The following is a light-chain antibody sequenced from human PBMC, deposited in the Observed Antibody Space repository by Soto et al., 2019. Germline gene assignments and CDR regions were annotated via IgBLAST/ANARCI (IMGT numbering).Light chain of an antibody. CDR2: DVN. Sequence: QSALTQPRSVSGSPGQSVTISCTGTSSDVGGYNYVSWYQQHPDKAPKHMISDVNKRPSGVPDRFSGSKSGNTASLTISGLQAEDEADYYCCSYAGTYTWVFGGGTKLTVL. J-gene: IGLJ3*02. CDR3: CSYAGTYTWV. V-gene: IGLV2-11*01. CDR1: SSDVGGYNY.